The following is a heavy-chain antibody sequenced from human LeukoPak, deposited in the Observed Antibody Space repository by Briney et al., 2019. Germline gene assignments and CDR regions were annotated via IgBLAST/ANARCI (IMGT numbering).Heavy chain of an antibody. CDR1: GFTFSSYW. CDR2: IKQDGSEK. V-gene: IGHV3-7*01. J-gene: IGHJ4*02. CDR3: ARAEPNRGPSRSDYYDYVWGSYRYTPYYFDY. Sequence: GGSLRLSCAASGFTFSSYWLSWVRQAPGKGLEWVANIKQDGSEKYYVDSVKGRLTISRDNAKNSLYLQMNSLRAEDTAVSYCARAEPNRGPSRSDYYDYVWGSYRYTPYYFDYWGQGTLVTVSS. D-gene: IGHD3-16*02.